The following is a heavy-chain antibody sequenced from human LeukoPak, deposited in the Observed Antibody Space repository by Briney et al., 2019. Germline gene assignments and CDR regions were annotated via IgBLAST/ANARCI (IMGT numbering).Heavy chain of an antibody. J-gene: IGHJ4*02. CDR1: GGSFSGYY. CDR3: ARGLNY. CDR2: INHSGST. Sequence: SETLSLTCAVYGGSFSGYYWSWIRQPPGKGLEWIGEINHSGSTNYNPSLKSRVTISVDTSKNQFSLKLSSVTAADTAVYYCARGLNYWGQGTLVTVSS. V-gene: IGHV4-34*01.